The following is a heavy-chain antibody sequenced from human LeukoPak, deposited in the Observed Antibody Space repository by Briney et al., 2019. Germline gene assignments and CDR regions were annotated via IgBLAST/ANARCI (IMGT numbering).Heavy chain of an antibody. Sequence: ASVKVSCKASGYTFTDYYMHWVRQAPGQGLEWMGWINPNSGGTNYAQNFQGRVTMTRDTSISTAYMELSRLRSDDTAVYYCARDGKAAAGTPGYWGQGTLVTVSS. CDR2: INPNSGGT. CDR3: ARDGKAAAGTPGY. J-gene: IGHJ4*02. V-gene: IGHV1-2*02. CDR1: GYTFTDYY. D-gene: IGHD6-13*01.